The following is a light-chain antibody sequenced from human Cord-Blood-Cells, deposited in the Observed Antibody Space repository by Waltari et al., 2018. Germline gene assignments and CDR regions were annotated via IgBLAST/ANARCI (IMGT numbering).Light chain of an antibody. CDR2: DTS. CDR1: TGAVTSGHY. Sequence: QAVVTQEPSLTVSPGGTVTLTCGSSTGAVTSGHYPYWFQQKPGQAPRTLIYDTSNKPPGNPARFSGSLLGGKAALTLSGAQPGHGAEYFCLLSYSSARLFGGRTKLTVL. J-gene: IGLJ3*02. CDR3: LLSYSSARL. V-gene: IGLV7-46*01.